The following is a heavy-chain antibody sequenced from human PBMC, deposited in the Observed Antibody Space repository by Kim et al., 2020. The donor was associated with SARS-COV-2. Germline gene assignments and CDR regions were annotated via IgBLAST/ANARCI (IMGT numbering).Heavy chain of an antibody. J-gene: IGHJ4*02. CDR3: ARALPRYSSSWYGLGDY. Sequence: SETLSLTCAVYGGSFSGYYWSWIRQPPGKGLEWIGEINHSGSTNYNPSLKSRVTISVDTSKNQFSLKLSSVTAADTAVYYCARALPRYSSSWYGLGDYWGQGTLVTVSS. D-gene: IGHD6-13*01. CDR1: GGSFSGYY. CDR2: INHSGST. V-gene: IGHV4-34*01.